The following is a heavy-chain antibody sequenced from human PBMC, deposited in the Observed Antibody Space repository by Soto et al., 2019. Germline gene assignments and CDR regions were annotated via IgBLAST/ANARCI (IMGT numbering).Heavy chain of an antibody. CDR2: ISSSSSYI. CDR1: GFTFSSYS. Sequence: GGSLRLSCAASGFTFSSYSMNWVRQAPGKGLEWVSSISSSSSYIYYADSVKGRFTISRDNSKNTLYLQMNSLRAEDTAVYYCARGYGDYVSPIDYWGQGTLVTVSS. J-gene: IGHJ4*02. V-gene: IGHV3-21*01. CDR3: ARGYGDYVSPIDY. D-gene: IGHD4-17*01.